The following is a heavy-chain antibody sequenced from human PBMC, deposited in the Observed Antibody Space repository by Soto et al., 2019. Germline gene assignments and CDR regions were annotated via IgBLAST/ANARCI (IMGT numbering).Heavy chain of an antibody. CDR3: ANDRGPGYIYGYDS. CDR1: GFTFSSFA. V-gene: IGHV3-30-3*02. Sequence: QVHLVESGGGVVQPGRSLRLSCATSGFTFSSFAIHWVRQAPGKGLDWVALISSDGVNIHYADSVKGRFAISRDNLKNTVDLQMNGLRTEDTALYYCANDRGPGYIYGYDSWGQGSLVIVSS. J-gene: IGHJ5*01. CDR2: ISSDGVNI. D-gene: IGHD5-18*01.